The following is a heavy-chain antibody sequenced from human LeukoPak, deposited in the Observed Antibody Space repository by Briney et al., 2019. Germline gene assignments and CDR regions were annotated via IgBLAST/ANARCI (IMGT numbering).Heavy chain of an antibody. J-gene: IGHJ3*02. D-gene: IGHD1-26*01. CDR3: ARVEVGATSDAFDI. CDR1: GGSISSGGYY. CDR2: IYHSGST. Sequence: PSETLSLTCTVSGGSISSGGYYWSWIRQPPGKGLEWIGYIYHSGSTYYNPSLKSRVTISVDTSKNQFSLKLSSVTAADTAVYYCARVEVGATSDAFDIWGQGTMVTVSS. V-gene: IGHV4-30-2*01.